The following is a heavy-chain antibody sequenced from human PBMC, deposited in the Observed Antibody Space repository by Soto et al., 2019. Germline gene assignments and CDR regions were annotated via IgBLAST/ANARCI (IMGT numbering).Heavy chain of an antibody. CDR2: IIPIFGTA. Sequence: QVQLVQSGAEVKKPGSSVKVSCKASGGTFSSYAISWVRQAPGQGLEWMGGIIPIFGTANYAQKFQGRVTITADESTXIAAMXXSSLRSEDTAVYYCASGRGYCISTSGYGYYYGMDVWGQGTTVTVSS. J-gene: IGHJ6*02. D-gene: IGHD2-2*01. CDR3: ASGRGYCISTSGYGYYYGMDV. CDR1: GGTFSSYA. V-gene: IGHV1-69*12.